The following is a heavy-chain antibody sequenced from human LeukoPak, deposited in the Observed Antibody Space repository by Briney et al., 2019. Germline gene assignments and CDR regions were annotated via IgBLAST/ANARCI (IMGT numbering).Heavy chain of an antibody. CDR1: GFTFNDAW. Sequence: GGSLRLSCAGSGFTFNDAWLNWVRQAPGKGLEWVAVISYDGSNKYYADSVKGRFTISRDNSKNTLYLQMNSLRAEDTAVYYCARGSRYYYDSSGYYYWGQGTLVTVSS. D-gene: IGHD3-22*01. V-gene: IGHV3-30-3*01. J-gene: IGHJ4*02. CDR3: ARGSRYYYDSSGYYY. CDR2: ISYDGSNK.